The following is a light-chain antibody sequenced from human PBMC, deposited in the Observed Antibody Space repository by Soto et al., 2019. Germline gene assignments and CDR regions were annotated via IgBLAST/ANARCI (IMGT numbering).Light chain of an antibody. CDR2: EGS. J-gene: IGLJ2*01. CDR1: SSDVGSYNL. V-gene: IGLV2-23*01. Sequence: QSVLTQPASVSGSPGQSITISCTGTSSDVGSYNLVSWYQQYPGKAPKLMIYEGSKRPSGVSNRFSGSKSGNTASLTISGTQAEEEADYHCFSYAGSRTYVVFGGGTQLTVL. CDR3: FSYAGSRTYVV.